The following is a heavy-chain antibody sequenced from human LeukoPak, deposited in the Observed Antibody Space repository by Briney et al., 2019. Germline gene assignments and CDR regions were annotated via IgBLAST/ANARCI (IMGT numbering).Heavy chain of an antibody. D-gene: IGHD3-22*01. CDR2: INSDGSST. J-gene: IGHJ4*02. CDR3: ARGLPYDSSGYYPFDY. V-gene: IGHV3-74*01. CDR1: GFTFSTYW. Sequence: GGSLRLSCAASGFTFSTYWMHWVRQAPGKGLMCVSRINSDGSSTIYADSVKGRFTISRDNAKNTLYLQMNSLRAEDTAVYFCARGLPYDSSGYYPFDYWGQGTLVTVSS.